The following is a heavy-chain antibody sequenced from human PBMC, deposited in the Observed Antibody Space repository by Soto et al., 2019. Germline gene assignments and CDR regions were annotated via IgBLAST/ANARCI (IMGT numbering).Heavy chain of an antibody. CDR2: ILPVFQTA. D-gene: IGHD3-22*01. CDR3: ARGGSGYTWFNEF. CDR1: GGLFSSYP. V-gene: IGHV1-69*01. J-gene: IGHJ4*02. Sequence: QEQLVQSGAEVKKPGSSVKVSCKASGGLFSSYPISWVRQVPGQGLEWMGVILPVFQTAYYTQRFQGRVTITAEESTNTAYMEMSSLRSEDTAIYYCARGGSGYTWFNEFWGQGTLVTVSS.